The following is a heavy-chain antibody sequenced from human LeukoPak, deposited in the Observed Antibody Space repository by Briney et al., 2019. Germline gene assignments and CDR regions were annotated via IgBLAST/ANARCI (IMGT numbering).Heavy chain of an antibody. CDR1: GFTFSSYA. CDR3: AKGVRFLDPFDP. D-gene: IGHD3-3*01. CDR2: ISYDGSNK. Sequence: PGRSLRLSCAASGFTFSSYAMHWVRQAPGKGLEWVAVISYDGSNKYYADSVKGRFTISRDNSRNTLYLQMNSLRAEDTAVYYCAKGVRFLDPFDPWGQGTLVTVSS. V-gene: IGHV3-30-3*01. J-gene: IGHJ5*02.